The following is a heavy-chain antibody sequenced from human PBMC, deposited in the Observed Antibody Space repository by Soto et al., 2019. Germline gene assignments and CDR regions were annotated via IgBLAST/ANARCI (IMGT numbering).Heavy chain of an antibody. CDR3: ARAGSFLDAFDI. D-gene: IGHD3-10*01. Sequence: QVQLVQSGAEVKKPGSSVKVSCKASGGTFSSYAISWVRQAPGQGFEWMGEIIPMFGTVNYTQKFQGRLTITADASTSTAYMELGSLRSEDTAVYYCARAGSFLDAFDIWGHGTMVTVSS. CDR1: GGTFSSYA. J-gene: IGHJ3*02. V-gene: IGHV1-69*01. CDR2: IIPMFGTV.